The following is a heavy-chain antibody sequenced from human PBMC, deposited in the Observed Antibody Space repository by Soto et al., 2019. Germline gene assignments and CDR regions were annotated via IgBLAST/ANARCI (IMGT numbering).Heavy chain of an antibody. Sequence: VQLLESGGGLVQPGGSLRLSCAASGFTFSSYAMSWVRQATGKGLEWVSAISGSGGSTYYAESVEGRFTISRDNSKNTLYLQMNSLRAEDTAVYYCAKIRQWLLHCCYFDYWGQGTLVTVAS. CDR3: AKIRQWLLHCCYFDY. J-gene: IGHJ4*02. D-gene: IGHD6-19*01. V-gene: IGHV3-23*01. CDR2: ISGSGGST. CDR1: GFTFSSYA.